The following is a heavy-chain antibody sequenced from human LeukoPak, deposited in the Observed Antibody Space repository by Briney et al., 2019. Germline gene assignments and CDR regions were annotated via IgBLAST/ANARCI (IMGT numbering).Heavy chain of an antibody. CDR2: IYTSGST. V-gene: IGHV4-4*07. D-gene: IGHD3-3*01. J-gene: IGHJ4*02. CDR3: ARDTSRYDFWSGYHFDY. CDR1: GGSISSYY. Sequence: PSETLSLTCTVSGGSISSYYWSWIRQPAGKGLEWIGRIYTSGSTNYNPSLKSRVTMSVDTSKNQFSLKLSSVTAADTAVYYCARDTSRYDFWSGYHFDYWGQGTLVTVSS.